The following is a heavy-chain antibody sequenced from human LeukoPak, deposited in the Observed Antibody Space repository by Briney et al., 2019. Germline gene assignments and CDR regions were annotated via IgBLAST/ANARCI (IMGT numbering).Heavy chain of an antibody. D-gene: IGHD2-2*01. CDR2: IYTSGST. Sequence: SETLSLTCTVSGVSISSYYWSWIRQPPGKGLEWIGYIYTSGSTNYNPSLKSRVTISVDTSKNQFSLKLSSVTAADTAVYYCATSRAPDIVVVPAASLTGLRDYYYYYMDVWGKGTTVTVSS. J-gene: IGHJ6*03. V-gene: IGHV4-4*09. CDR3: ATSRAPDIVVVPAASLTGLRDYYYYYMDV. CDR1: GVSISSYY.